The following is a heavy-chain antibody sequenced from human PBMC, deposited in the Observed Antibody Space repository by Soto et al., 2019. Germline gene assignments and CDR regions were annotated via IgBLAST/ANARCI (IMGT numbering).Heavy chain of an antibody. J-gene: IGHJ4*02. Sequence: QVQLVKSGGGLVKPGGSLRLSCEASGFTFSDYYMSWIRQAPGKGLEWVSYISSSGSTIYYADSVKGRFTISRDNAKNSLYLQMNSLIAEDTAVYYCARDHQTDDCGGDCSKFDYWGQGTLVTVSS. CDR2: ISSSGSTI. D-gene: IGHD2-21*01. CDR3: ARDHQTDDCGGDCSKFDY. CDR1: GFTFSDYY. V-gene: IGHV3-11*01.